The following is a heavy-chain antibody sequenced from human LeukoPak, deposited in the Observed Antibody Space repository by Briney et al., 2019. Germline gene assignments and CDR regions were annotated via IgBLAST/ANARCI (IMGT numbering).Heavy chain of an antibody. J-gene: IGHJ6*03. CDR3: ARDRIAVAGRKYYYYMDV. CDR1: GYTFTGYY. D-gene: IGHD6-19*01. V-gene: IGHV1-2*02. CDR2: INPNSGGT. Sequence: ASVKVSRKASGYTFTGYYMHWVRQAPGQGLERMGWINPNSGGTNYAQKFQGRVTMTRDTSISTAYMELSRLRSDDTAVYYCARDRIAVAGRKYYYYMDVWGKGTTVTVSS.